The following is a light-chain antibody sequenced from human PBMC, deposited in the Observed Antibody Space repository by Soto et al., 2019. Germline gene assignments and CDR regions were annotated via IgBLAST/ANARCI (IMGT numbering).Light chain of an antibody. V-gene: IGKV3-20*01. J-gene: IGKJ5*01. CDR3: QQYGSSPST. CDR2: AAS. Sequence: EIVLTQSPGTLSLSPGERSTLSCRASQSVTSSYLAWYQQKIGQAPRLLIYAASSRATGIPDRFSGSGSGTDFTLTISSLEPEDFAVYYCQQYGSSPSTFGQGTRLEI. CDR1: QSVTSSY.